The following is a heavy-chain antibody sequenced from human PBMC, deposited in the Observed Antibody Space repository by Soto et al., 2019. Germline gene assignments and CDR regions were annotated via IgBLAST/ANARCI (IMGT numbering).Heavy chain of an antibody. J-gene: IGHJ4*02. Sequence: EVQLWESGGGLVQPGGSLRLSCAASGFTFSNYAMSWVRQAPGKGLEWVSAISGSGGWTYYADSVKGRFTIPRDNSKNTLYLQMSSLRAEDTAVYYCARERGKFYETYSYDRSGGFDSWGQGTLVTVSS. V-gene: IGHV3-23*01. D-gene: IGHD3-22*01. CDR2: ISGSGGWT. CDR1: GFTFSNYA. CDR3: ARERGKFYETYSYDRSGGFDS.